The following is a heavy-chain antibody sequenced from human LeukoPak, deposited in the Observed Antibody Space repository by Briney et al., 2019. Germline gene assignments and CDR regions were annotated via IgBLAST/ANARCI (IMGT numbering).Heavy chain of an antibody. Sequence: TPSETLSLTCTVSGGSISSGDYYWSWIRQPPGNGLEWIGYIDYSGSTYYNPSLKSRVTISVDTSKNQFSLKLSSVTAADTAVYYCARGREQLGDIDYWGQGTLVTVSS. CDR2: IDYSGST. CDR3: ARGREQLGDIDY. V-gene: IGHV4-30-4*08. J-gene: IGHJ4*02. D-gene: IGHD6-6*01. CDR1: GGSISSGDYY.